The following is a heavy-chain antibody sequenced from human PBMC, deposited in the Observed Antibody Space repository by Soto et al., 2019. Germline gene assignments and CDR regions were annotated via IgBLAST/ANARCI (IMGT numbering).Heavy chain of an antibody. CDR1: CGSFSGYC. Sequence: SETLSLTCAVYCGSFSGYCWSWIRQPPGKGLEWIGEINHSGSTNYNPSLKSRVTISVDTSKNQFSLKLSSATAADTAVYYCARPRARGYSYGYFDYWGQGTLVTVSS. J-gene: IGHJ4*02. D-gene: IGHD5-18*01. V-gene: IGHV4-34*01. CDR2: INHSGST. CDR3: ARPRARGYSYGYFDY.